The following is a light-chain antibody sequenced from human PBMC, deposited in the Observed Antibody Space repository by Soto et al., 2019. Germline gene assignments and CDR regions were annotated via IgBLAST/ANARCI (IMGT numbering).Light chain of an antibody. CDR3: QQRNYWPST. Sequence: EIVMTQSPATLSVSPGERATLSCGASQSVSSYLAWYQQRPGQPPRLLVYDASNRAAGIPARFSGSGSGADFTLTTSSLEPEDFAVYYCQQRNYWPSTFGQGTRLEI. CDR1: QSVSSY. CDR2: DAS. V-gene: IGKV3-11*01. J-gene: IGKJ5*01.